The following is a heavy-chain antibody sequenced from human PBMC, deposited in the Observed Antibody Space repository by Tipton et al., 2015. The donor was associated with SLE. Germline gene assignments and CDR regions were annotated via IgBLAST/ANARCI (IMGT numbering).Heavy chain of an antibody. CDR3: ARLVDILSGSSFDP. CDR2: IYASGST. J-gene: IGHJ5*02. V-gene: IGHV4-61*02. Sequence: TLSLTCSVSGVSVSRGSYSWSWIRQPAGKGLQWIGRIYASGSTNYSPSLNSRVTISIDTSKNQFSLNVTSVTAADTAVYFCARLVDILSGSSFDPWGQGTQVIVSS. CDR1: GVSVSRGSYS. D-gene: IGHD3-9*01.